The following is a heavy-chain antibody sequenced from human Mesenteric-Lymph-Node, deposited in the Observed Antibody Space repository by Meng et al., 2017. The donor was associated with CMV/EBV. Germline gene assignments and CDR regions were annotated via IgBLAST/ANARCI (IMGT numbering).Heavy chain of an antibody. CDR3: ARDKVTDSGYFYDGMDV. Sequence: GESLKISCAASGFTFDNYWMSWVRQAPGKGLEWVASIKHDGTETFFVDSVKGRFTVSRDNAKNSLYVQMYSLRAEDTAVYYCARDKVTDSGYFYDGMDVWGQGTTVTVSS. V-gene: IGHV3-7*03. CDR1: GFTFDNYW. J-gene: IGHJ6*02. CDR2: IKHDGTET. D-gene: IGHD1-26*01.